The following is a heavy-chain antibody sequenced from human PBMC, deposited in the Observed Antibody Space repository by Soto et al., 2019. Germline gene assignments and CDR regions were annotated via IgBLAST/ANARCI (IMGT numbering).Heavy chain of an antibody. Sequence: PSETLCVTCTVSGGSISSGGYYWSWIRQPPGKGLEWVSVIYSGGNTNYADSVKGRFTISRHNSKNTLYLQMNSLRTEDTAIYYCARWTAATGLDIWGQGTMVTVSS. V-gene: IGHV3-53*04. CDR3: ARWTAATGLDI. CDR1: GGSISSGGYY. J-gene: IGHJ3*02. D-gene: IGHD2-15*01. CDR2: IYSGGNT.